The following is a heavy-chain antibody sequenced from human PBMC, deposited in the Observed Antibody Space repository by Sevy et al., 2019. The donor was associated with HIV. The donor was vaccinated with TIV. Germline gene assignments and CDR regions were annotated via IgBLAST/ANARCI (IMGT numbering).Heavy chain of an antibody. CDR2: IRSKANSYAT. J-gene: IGHJ1*01. CDR3: TTGGSLFQH. Sequence: GESLKISCAASGFTFSGSAMHWVRQASGKGLEWVGRIRSKANSYATAYAASVKGRFTISRDDSKNTAYLQMNSLKTEDTAVYYCTTGGSLFQHWGQGTLVTVSS. D-gene: IGHD3-16*01. V-gene: IGHV3-73*01. CDR1: GFTFSGSA.